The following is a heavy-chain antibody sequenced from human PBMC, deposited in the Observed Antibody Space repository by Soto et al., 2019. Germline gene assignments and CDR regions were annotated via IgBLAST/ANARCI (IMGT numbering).Heavy chain of an antibody. V-gene: IGHV3-21*01. J-gene: IGHJ6*02. CDR2: ISSSSSYI. CDR1: GFTFSSYS. CDR3: ARSYYYDSSGYYGWRVYYYGMDV. Sequence: GGSLRLSCAASGFTFSSYSMNWVRQATGKGLEWVSSISSSSSYIYYADSVKGRFTISRDNAKNSLYLQMNSLRAEDTAVYYCARSYYYDSSGYYGWRVYYYGMDVWGQGTTVTVSS. D-gene: IGHD3-22*01.